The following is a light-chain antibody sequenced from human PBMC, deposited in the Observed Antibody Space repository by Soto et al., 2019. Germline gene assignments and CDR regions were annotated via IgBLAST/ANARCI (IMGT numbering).Light chain of an antibody. CDR1: QRVSSSY. V-gene: IGKV3D-20*01. CDR3: QQYGRPPLT. Sequence: EIVLTQSPATLFLSPGERATLSCGASQRVSSSYLAWYQQKPGLAPRLLIFDASTRATSIPDRFSGSGSGTDFILTISRLEPEDFAVYYCQQYGRPPLTFGGGTKVEIK. CDR2: DAS. J-gene: IGKJ4*01.